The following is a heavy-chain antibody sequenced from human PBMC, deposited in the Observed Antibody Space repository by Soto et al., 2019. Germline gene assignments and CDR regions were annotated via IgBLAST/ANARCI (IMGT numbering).Heavy chain of an antibody. CDR3: ARGPKDWNYGPHYYYMDV. Sequence: ASVKVSCKASGYTFTSYDINWVRQATGQGLEWMGWMNPNSGNTGYAQKFQGRVTMTRNTSISTAYMELSSLRSEDTAVYYCARGPKDWNYGPHYYYMDVWGKGTTVTVSS. CDR2: MNPNSGNT. V-gene: IGHV1-8*01. D-gene: IGHD1-7*01. CDR1: GYTFTSYD. J-gene: IGHJ6*03.